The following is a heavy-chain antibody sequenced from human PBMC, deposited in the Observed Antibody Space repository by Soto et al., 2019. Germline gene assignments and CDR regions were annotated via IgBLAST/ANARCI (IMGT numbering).Heavy chain of an antibody. Sequence: SETLSLTCAVSGGSISSGGYSWSWIRQPPGKGLEWIGYIYHSGSTYYNPSLKSRVTISVDRSKNQFSLKLSSVTAADTAVYYCARLQRGAAAGVKYNWFDPWGQGTLVTVSS. D-gene: IGHD6-13*01. CDR2: IYHSGST. V-gene: IGHV4-30-2*01. CDR3: ARLQRGAAAGVKYNWFDP. CDR1: GGSISSGGYS. J-gene: IGHJ5*02.